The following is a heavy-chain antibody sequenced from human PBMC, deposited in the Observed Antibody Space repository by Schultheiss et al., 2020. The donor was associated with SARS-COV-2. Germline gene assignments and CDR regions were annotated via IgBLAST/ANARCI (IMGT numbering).Heavy chain of an antibody. CDR3: ARLAGRITMVRRPYYFDY. D-gene: IGHD3-10*01. J-gene: IGHJ4*02. CDR1: GGSFSGYY. Sequence: SETLSLTCAVYGGSFSGYYWSWIRQPPGKGLEWIGEINHSGSTNYNPSLKSRVTMSVDTSKNQFSLKLSSVTAADTAVYYCARLAGRITMVRRPYYFDYWGQGTLVTVSS. CDR2: INHSGST. V-gene: IGHV4-34*01.